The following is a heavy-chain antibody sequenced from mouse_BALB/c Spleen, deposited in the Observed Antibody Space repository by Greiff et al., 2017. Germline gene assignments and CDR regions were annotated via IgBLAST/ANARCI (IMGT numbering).Heavy chain of an antibody. D-gene: IGHD2-3*01. CDR2: ISYSGST. CDR1: GDSITSGY. V-gene: IGHV3-8*02. J-gene: IGHJ3*01. CDR3: ARWDDGYSAWFAY. Sequence: EVKLMESGPSLVKPSQTLSLTCSVTGDSITSGYWNWIRKFPGNKLEYLGYISYSGSTYYNPSLKSRISITRDTSKNQYYLQLNSVTTEDTATYYCARWDDGYSAWFAYWGQGTLVTVSA.